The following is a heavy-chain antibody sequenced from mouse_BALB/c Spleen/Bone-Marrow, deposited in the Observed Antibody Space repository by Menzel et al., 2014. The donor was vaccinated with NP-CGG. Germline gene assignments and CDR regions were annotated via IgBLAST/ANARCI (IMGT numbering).Heavy chain of an antibody. CDR2: ISSKSTNYTT. Sequence: EVQVVESGGGLVQPKGSLKLSCAASGYTFNIYAMNWVRQAPRKGLEWVAHISSKSTNYTTCYADSVKDRFTISSDASQIILYPQMNRMKTEDTAIYYCVRQDYASPMDYWGQGTPVTVSS. D-gene: IGHD2-4*01. J-gene: IGHJ4*01. V-gene: IGHV10-1*01. CDR3: VRQDYASPMDY. CDR1: GYTFNIYA.